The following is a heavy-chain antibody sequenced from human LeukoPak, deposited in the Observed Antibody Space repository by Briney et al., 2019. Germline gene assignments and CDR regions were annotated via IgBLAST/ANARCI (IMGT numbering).Heavy chain of an antibody. Sequence: SETLSLTCTVSGGSISSYYWSWIRQPPGKGLEWIGYIYYSGGTNYNPSLKSRVTISVDSSKNQFSLKLSSVTAADTAVYYCARSGHSYGTYYFDYWGQRSLVTVSS. D-gene: IGHD5-18*01. CDR1: GGSISSYY. CDR3: ARSGHSYGTYYFDY. J-gene: IGHJ4*02. CDR2: IYYSGGT. V-gene: IGHV4-59*01.